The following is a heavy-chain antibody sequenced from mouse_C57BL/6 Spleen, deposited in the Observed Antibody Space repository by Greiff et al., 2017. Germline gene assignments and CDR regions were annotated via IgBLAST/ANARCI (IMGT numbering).Heavy chain of an antibody. V-gene: IGHV1-64*01. CDR2: IHPNSGST. D-gene: IGHD1-1*01. Sequence: QVQLQQPGAELVKPGASVKLSCKASGYTFTSYWMPWVKQRPGQGLEWIGMIHPNSGSTNYNEKFKSKATLTVDKSSSTAYMQLSSLTSEDSAVYYCAHYYYGISYGGVFDYWGQGTTLTVSS. J-gene: IGHJ2*01. CDR3: AHYYYGISYGGVFDY. CDR1: GYTFTSYW.